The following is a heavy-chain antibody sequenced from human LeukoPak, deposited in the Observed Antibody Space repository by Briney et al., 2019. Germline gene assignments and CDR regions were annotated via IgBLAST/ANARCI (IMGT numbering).Heavy chain of an antibody. CDR2: MNPNSGNT. Sequence: ASVKVSCTASGYTFTSYDINWVRQATGQGLEWMGWMNPNSGNTGYAQKFQGRVTMTRNTSISTAYMELSSLRSEDTAVYYCARGLTMVRGVKIIGYWGQGTLVTVSS. D-gene: IGHD3-10*01. J-gene: IGHJ4*02. CDR3: ARGLTMVRGVKIIGY. CDR1: GYTFTSYD. V-gene: IGHV1-8*01.